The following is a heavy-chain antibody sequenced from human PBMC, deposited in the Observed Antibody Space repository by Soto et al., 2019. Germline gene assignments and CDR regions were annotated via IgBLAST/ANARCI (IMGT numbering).Heavy chain of an antibody. CDR3: VRGKVNFDF. V-gene: IGHV4-38-2*02. Sequence: PSETLSLTCIVSNYSISSGYHWGWIRQPPGEGLEGIGTIYQSGNTYQNPSLKSRVILSIDTSKNQFSLNLRNVTAADTAVYYCVRGKVNFDFWGKGILVTVSS. CDR1: NYSISSGYH. J-gene: IGHJ4*02. CDR2: IYQSGNT.